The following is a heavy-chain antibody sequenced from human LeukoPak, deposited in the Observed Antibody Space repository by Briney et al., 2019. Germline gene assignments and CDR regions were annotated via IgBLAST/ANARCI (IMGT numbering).Heavy chain of an antibody. Sequence: PGGSLRLSCAAPGFTFTTSAMSWVRQAPGKGLEWVSGISGSGGSTYLADSVKGRFTISRDNSNTTLYLQMNSLRAEDTAVYYCAKEWGSYKSSWYTFWGQGTLVAVSS. CDR1: GFTFTTSA. CDR3: AKEWGSYKSSWYTF. V-gene: IGHV3-23*01. J-gene: IGHJ4*02. CDR2: ISGSGGST. D-gene: IGHD2-2*02.